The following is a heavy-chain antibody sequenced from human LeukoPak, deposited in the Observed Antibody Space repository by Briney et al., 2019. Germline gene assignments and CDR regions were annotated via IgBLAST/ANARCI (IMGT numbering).Heavy chain of an antibody. J-gene: IGHJ4*02. D-gene: IGHD4-23*01. V-gene: IGHV4-59*08. CDR1: GSISSYY. Sequence: SETLSLTCIVSGSISSYYWTWIRQPPGKGLEWIGHSYFTGNPNYNPSLKSRITISVDPPKNQFSLKLTSVTAADTAVYYCAGLRSTVAWASFDYWGQGILVTVSS. CDR2: SYFTGNP. CDR3: AGLRSTVAWASFDY.